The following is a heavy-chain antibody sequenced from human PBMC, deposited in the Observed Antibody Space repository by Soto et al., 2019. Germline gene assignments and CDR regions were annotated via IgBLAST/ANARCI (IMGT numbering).Heavy chain of an antibody. CDR3: ARRTYSSSFEH. D-gene: IGHD6-6*01. V-gene: IGHV1-69*13. CDR2: IIPIFGTA. J-gene: IGHJ4*02. CDR1: GGTFSSYA. Sequence: SVKVSCKASGGTFSSYAISWVRQAPGQGLEWMVGIIPIFGTANYAQKFQVRVTMTADESASTAYMELSSLRSEDPAVYYCARRTYSSSFEHGGQGTLVNVSS.